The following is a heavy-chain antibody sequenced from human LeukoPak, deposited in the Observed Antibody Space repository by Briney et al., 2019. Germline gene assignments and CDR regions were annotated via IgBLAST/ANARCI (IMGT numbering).Heavy chain of an antibody. Sequence: PGGFLRLSCAASGFTLSSYSMKWVRPAPGKGLGWGSSISSSSSYIYYADSVKGRFTIPRDNAKNSLYLQMNSLRAEDTAVYYCAREGYYGSGSAYYYGMDVWGQGTTVTVSS. V-gene: IGHV3-21*01. J-gene: IGHJ6*02. D-gene: IGHD3-10*01. CDR1: GFTLSSYS. CDR3: AREGYYGSGSAYYYGMDV. CDR2: ISSSSSYI.